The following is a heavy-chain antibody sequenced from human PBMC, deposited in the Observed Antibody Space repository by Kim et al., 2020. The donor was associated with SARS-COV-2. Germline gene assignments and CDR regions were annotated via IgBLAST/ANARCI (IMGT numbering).Heavy chain of an antibody. J-gene: IGHJ5*02. CDR3: ARAIVVVVAATDWFDP. V-gene: IGHV3-74*01. Sequence: GGSLRLSCAASGFTFSSYWMHWVRQAPGKGLVWVSRSSSDGSSTSYADSVKGRFPISRDNAKNTLYLQMNSLRAEDTAVYYCARAIVVVVAATDWFDPWGQGTLVTVSS. D-gene: IGHD2-15*01. CDR1: GFTFSSYW. CDR2: SSSDGSST.